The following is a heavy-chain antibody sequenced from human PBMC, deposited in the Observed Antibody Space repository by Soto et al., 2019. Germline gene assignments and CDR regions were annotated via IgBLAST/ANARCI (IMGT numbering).Heavy chain of an antibody. D-gene: IGHD3-10*01. CDR1: GFTFSSYG. V-gene: IGHV3-33*01. CDR3: ARALPGPHYGSGSLFDY. J-gene: IGHJ4*02. CDR2: IWYDGSNK. Sequence: QVQLVESGGGVVQPGRSLRLSCAASGFTFSSYGMHWVRQAPGKGLERVAVIWYDGSNKYYADTVKGRITISRDNSKNTLYVQMYSLRAEDTAVYYCARALPGPHYGSGSLFDYWGQGTLVTVSA.